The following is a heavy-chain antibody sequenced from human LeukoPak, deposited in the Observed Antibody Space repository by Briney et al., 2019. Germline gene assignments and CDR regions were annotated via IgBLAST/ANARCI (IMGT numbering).Heavy chain of an antibody. CDR1: GGSISSSNYY. CDR2: IYYSGST. D-gene: IGHD3-9*01. J-gene: IGHJ4*02. V-gene: IGHV4-39*01. Sequence: SETLSLTCTVSGGSISSSNYYWGWIRQPPGKGLEWIGSIYYSGSTYYNPSLKSRVTISVDTSKNQFSLKLSSVTAADTAVYYCASNAGDLFTGFDYWGQGTLVTVSS. CDR3: ASNAGDLFTGFDY.